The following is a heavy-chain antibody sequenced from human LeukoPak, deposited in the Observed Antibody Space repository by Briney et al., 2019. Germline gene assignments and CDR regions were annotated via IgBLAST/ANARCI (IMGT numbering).Heavy chain of an antibody. CDR1: GYTFTAYH. V-gene: IGHV1-2*02. J-gene: IGHJ5*02. Sequence: ASVKVSCKTSGYTFTAYHMHWVRQAPGQGLEWVGWINPNSGGTNYAQKFQGRVTMTRDTSISTAYMELSRLRSDDTAVYYCARDGYCSSTSCFNWFDPWGQGTLVTVSS. CDR3: ARDGYCSSTSCFNWFDP. CDR2: INPNSGGT. D-gene: IGHD2-2*03.